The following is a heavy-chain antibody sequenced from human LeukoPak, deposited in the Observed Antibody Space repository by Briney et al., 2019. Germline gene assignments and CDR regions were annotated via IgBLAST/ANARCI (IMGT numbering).Heavy chain of an antibody. CDR2: ISSSGSTI. D-gene: IGHD3-3*01. V-gene: IGHV3-11*01. J-gene: IGHJ3*02. CDR1: GFTFSDYY. Sequence: GGSLRLSCAASGFTFSDYYMSWIRQAPGKGLEWVSYISSSGSTIYYADSVKGRFTISRDNAKNSLYLQMNSLRAEDTAVYYCAKALSDFWSGYPDAFDIWGQGTMVTVSS. CDR3: AKALSDFWSGYPDAFDI.